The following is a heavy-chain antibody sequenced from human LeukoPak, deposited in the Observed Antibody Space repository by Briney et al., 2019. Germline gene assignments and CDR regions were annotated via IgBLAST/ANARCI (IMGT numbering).Heavy chain of an antibody. CDR3: ARGPPFDP. V-gene: IGHV3-48*01. CDR1: GFTFSSYS. Sequence: GGSLRLSCAASGFTFSSYSMNWVRQAPGKGLEWGSYISGSSSTIYYADSVKGRFTISRDNGKNTLYLQMNSLRAEDTAVYYCARGPPFDPWGQGTLVTVSS. J-gene: IGHJ5*02. CDR2: ISGSSSTI.